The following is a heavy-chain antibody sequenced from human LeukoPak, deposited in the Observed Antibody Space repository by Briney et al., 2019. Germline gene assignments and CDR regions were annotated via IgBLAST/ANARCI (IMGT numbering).Heavy chain of an antibody. V-gene: IGHV3-74*01. CDR1: GFTFSSYW. J-gene: IGHJ4*02. Sequence: GGSLRLSCAASGFTFSSYWMHWVRQAPGKGLVWVSRINSDGSSTSYADSVKGRFTISRDNSKNTLYLQMNSLRAEDTAVYYWGKSRRAGNYDYWGQGTLVTVSS. CDR2: INSDGSST. CDR3: GKSRRAGNYDY. D-gene: IGHD3-10*01.